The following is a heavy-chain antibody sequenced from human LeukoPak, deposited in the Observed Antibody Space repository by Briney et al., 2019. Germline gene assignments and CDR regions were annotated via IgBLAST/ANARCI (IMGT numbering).Heavy chain of an antibody. CDR1: GFTFSSYG. J-gene: IGHJ6*02. V-gene: IGHV3-30*18. CDR3: AKSKAGSAIYGMDV. Sequence: GGSLRPSCAASGFTFSSYGMHWVRQAPGKGLEWVAVISYDGSNKYYADSVKGRFTISRDNSKNTLYLQMNSLRAEDTAVYYCAKSKAGSAIYGMDVWGQGTTVTVSS. CDR2: ISYDGSNK.